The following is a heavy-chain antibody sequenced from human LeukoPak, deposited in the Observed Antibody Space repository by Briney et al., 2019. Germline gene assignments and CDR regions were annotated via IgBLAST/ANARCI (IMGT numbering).Heavy chain of an antibody. Sequence: GGSLRLSCAASGFTVSSKYMTWVRQAPGKGLEWVSVIYSGGTTYYADSVKGRFTISRDNAKNSLYLQMNSLRAEDTAVYYCARGGYTVTTSGFYYYGMDVWGQGTTVTVSS. D-gene: IGHD4-17*01. CDR3: ARGGYTVTTSGFYYYGMDV. CDR2: IYSGGTT. CDR1: GFTVSSKY. V-gene: IGHV3-53*01. J-gene: IGHJ6*02.